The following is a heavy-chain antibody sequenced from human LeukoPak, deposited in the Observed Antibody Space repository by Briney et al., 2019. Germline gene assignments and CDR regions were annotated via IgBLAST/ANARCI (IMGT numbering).Heavy chain of an antibody. V-gene: IGHV3-23*01. CDR2: ICGGGDRT. CDR1: GFTFSSYV. CDR3: AKDLCFRGSPRAFDI. D-gene: IGHD1-26*01. Sequence: GGSLSLSCAASGFTFSSYVMSWVPQGPGKGPEWVSAICGGGDRTYSADSVKGRFTISRDNSKNTLYVQRISLRTDDTAIYYCAKDLCFRGSPRAFDIWGQGTMVTVSS. J-gene: IGHJ3*02.